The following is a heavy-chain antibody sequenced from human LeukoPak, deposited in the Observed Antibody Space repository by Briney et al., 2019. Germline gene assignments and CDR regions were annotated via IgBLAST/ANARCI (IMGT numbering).Heavy chain of an antibody. CDR3: ARQYSGSYIDY. CDR1: GFTVSSYY. D-gene: IGHD1-26*01. V-gene: IGHV3-66*04. J-gene: IGHJ4*02. Sequence: GGSLRLSCAASGFTVSSYYMNWVRQAPGKGLEWVSVLYSGGRDLYGDSVRGRFTISRRNLKNTLFLDMNSLRAEDTAIYYCARQYSGSYIDYWGQGNLATVTA. CDR2: LYSGGRD.